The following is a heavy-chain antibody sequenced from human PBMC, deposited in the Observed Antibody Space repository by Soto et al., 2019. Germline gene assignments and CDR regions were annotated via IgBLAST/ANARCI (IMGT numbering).Heavy chain of an antibody. V-gene: IGHV1-18*01. CDR1: GYTFDRYA. J-gene: IGHJ5*02. CDR3: ARDRPTDH. Sequence: QVQLVQSGAEVKKPGASVTVSCKASGYTFDRYAMRWLRQAPGQGLEWMGWITGDTHEATYAQKFQGRVSLTRDRSTTTAYMELRSLRYDDTAVYYCARDRPTDHWGQGTLVTVSS. CDR2: ITGDTHEA.